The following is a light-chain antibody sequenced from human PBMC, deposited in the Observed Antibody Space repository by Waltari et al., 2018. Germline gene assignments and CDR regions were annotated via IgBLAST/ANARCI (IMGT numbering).Light chain of an antibody. CDR3: QQYKTVPHS. Sequence: DIQMTQSPSSLSAFVGDRVTITCRASRDIKTFLAWFQQTPGKVPRSLIFTASTLQTGVPSRCSGSGYGTYFTLTITNVQPEDSATYYCQQYKTVPHSFGAGTKLEIK. J-gene: IGKJ4*01. CDR2: TAS. CDR1: RDIKTF. V-gene: IGKV1-16*01.